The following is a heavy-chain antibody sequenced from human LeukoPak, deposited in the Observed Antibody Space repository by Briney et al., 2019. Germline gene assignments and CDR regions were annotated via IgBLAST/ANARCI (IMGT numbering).Heavy chain of an antibody. V-gene: IGHV3-23*01. Sequence: PGGSLRLSCAASGFTFSSYAMSWVRRAPGKGLEWVSAISGSGGSTYYADSVKGRFTISRDNSKNTLYLQMNSLRAEDTAVYYCAKEWFGELLFDYFDYWGQGTLVTVSS. CDR1: GFTFSSYA. J-gene: IGHJ4*02. CDR3: AKEWFGELLFDYFDY. D-gene: IGHD3-10*01. CDR2: ISGSGGST.